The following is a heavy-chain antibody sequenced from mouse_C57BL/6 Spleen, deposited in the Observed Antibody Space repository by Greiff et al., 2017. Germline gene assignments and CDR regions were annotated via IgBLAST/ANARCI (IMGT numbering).Heavy chain of an antibody. Sequence: DVKLQESGAELVKPGASVKLSCTASGFNIKDYYMHWVKQRTEQGLEWIGRIDPEDGETKYAPKFQGKATITADTSSNTAYLQLSSLTSEDTAVYYCARTTVVATRLDWYFDVWGTGTTVTVSA. V-gene: IGHV14-2*01. D-gene: IGHD1-1*01. J-gene: IGHJ1*03. CDR3: ARTTVVATRLDWYFDV. CDR1: GFNIKDYY. CDR2: IDPEDGET.